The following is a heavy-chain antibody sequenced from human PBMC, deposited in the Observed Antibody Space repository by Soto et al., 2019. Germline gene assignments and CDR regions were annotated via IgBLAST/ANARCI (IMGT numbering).Heavy chain of an antibody. V-gene: IGHV3-53*01. CDR2: IYSGGTT. CDR3: HGYGY. J-gene: IGHJ4*02. Sequence: EVQLVESGGGLIQPGGSLRLSCAVSGFNVRANYMSWVRQAPGKGLEWVSVIYSGGTTYYADSVKDRFIISRDISKNTLYLQMDILRAEDTAVYYCHGYGYWGQGTLVTVSS. CDR1: GFNVRANY. D-gene: IGHD5-12*01.